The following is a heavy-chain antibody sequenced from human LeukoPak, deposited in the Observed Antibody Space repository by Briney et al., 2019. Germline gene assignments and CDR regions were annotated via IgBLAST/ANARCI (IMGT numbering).Heavy chain of an antibody. CDR2: SRNEGHSYSA. CDR3: VALLRGIGY. CDR1: GFTFSDHY. V-gene: IGHV3-72*01. J-gene: IGHJ4*02. D-gene: IGHD3-10*01. Sequence: GGSLRLSCAVSGFTFSDHYMDWVRQAPGKWLEWIGRSRNEGHSYSADFAASVRGRAALSRDHSRDSLYLQINSLRTDDTAVYYCVALLRGIGYWGQGTLVTVSS.